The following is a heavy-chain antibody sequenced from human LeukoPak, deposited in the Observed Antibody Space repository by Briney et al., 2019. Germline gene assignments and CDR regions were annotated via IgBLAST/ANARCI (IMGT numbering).Heavy chain of an antibody. CDR2: VHYSGSV. CDR3: AGPTWDYFDY. V-gene: IGHV4-59*04. Sequence: PGGSLRLSCVASGFTSSDHYMDWVRQAPGKGLEWIGSVHYSGSVYYNPSLKSRVTMSADTSKNQFSLNLSSVTAADTAVYYCAGPTWDYFDYWGQGTLVTVSS. CDR1: GFTSSDHY. J-gene: IGHJ4*02. D-gene: IGHD7-27*01.